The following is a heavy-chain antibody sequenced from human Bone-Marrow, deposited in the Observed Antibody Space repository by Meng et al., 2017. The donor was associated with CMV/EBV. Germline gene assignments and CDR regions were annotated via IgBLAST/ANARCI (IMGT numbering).Heavy chain of an antibody. Sequence: GESLKISCAASGFTFSSYEMNWVRQAPGKGLEWVSYISSSGSTIYYADSVKGRFTISRDNAKNSLYLQMNSLRAEDTAVYYCARAYCSSTSCYTALFDYWGQGPRVTCYS. J-gene: IGHJ4*02. D-gene: IGHD2-2*02. CDR3: ARAYCSSTSCYTALFDY. CDR1: GFTFSSYE. V-gene: IGHV3-48*03. CDR2: ISSSGSTI.